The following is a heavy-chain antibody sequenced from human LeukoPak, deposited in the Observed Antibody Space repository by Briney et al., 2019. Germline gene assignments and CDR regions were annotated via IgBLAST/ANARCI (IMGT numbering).Heavy chain of an antibody. Sequence: SETLSLTCTVSGCSISSGYYWGWIRQPPGKGMEWIGSIYHSGSTYSNPSLKSRVTISVDTSKNQFSLKLSSVTAADTAVYYCARQVRGDFDYWGQGTLVTVSS. V-gene: IGHV4-38-2*02. CDR1: GCSISSGYY. CDR3: ARQVRGDFDY. D-gene: IGHD3-10*01. J-gene: IGHJ4*02. CDR2: IYHSGST.